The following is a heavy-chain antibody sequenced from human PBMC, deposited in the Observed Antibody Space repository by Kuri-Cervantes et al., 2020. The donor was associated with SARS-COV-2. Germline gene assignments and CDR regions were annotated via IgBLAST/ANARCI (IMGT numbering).Heavy chain of an antibody. CDR1: GYTFTSYD. CDR2: MNPNSGNT. Sequence: ASVKVSCKASGYTFTSYDINWVRQATGQGLEWMGWMNPNSGNTNYAQKLQGRVTMTTDTSTSTAYMELRSLRSDDTAVYYCARSVREYDFWSGYYHHSMSDYWGQGTLVTVSS. D-gene: IGHD3-3*01. V-gene: IGHV1-18*01. CDR3: ARSVREYDFWSGYYHHSMSDY. J-gene: IGHJ4*02.